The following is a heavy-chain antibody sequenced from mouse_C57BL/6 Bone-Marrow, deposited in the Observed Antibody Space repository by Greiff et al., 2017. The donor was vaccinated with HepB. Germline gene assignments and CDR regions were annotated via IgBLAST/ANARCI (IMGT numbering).Heavy chain of an antibody. CDR3: ARQKAY. J-gene: IGHJ3*01. Sequence: EVMLVESGGDLVKPGGSLKLSCAASGFTFSSYGMSWVRRTPDKRLEWVATISSGGSYTYYPDSVKGRFTISRDNAKNTLYLQMSSLKSEDTAMYYCARQKAYWGQGTLVTVSA. CDR1: GFTFSSYG. V-gene: IGHV5-6*01. CDR2: ISSGGSYT.